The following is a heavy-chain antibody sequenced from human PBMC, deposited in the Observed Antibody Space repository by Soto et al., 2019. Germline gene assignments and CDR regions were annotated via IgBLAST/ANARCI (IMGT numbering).Heavy chain of an antibody. CDR3: ARVERGTATTVVYAFDI. V-gene: IGHV4-34*01. D-gene: IGHD1-1*01. Sequence: QVQLQQWGAGLLKPSETLSLTCAVFGGSVNSGNYYWSWIRQPPGKGLEWIGEMSHSGGTHFNPSLMSRVTISVYTSKNQFSLKMSSVTAADTALYYCARVERGTATTVVYAFDIWCPGTMVTVSS. CDR1: GGSVNSGNYY. CDR2: MSHSGGT. J-gene: IGHJ3*02.